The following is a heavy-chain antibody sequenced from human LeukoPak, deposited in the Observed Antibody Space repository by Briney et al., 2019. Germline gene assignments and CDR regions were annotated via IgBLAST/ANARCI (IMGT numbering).Heavy chain of an antibody. CDR2: INGDGSNS. J-gene: IGHJ4*02. V-gene: IGHV3-74*01. CDR1: GFTFTTYW. CDR3: ARAPRVGATSSDY. Sequence: PGGSLRLSCVASGFTFTTYWMHWVRQAPGKGLVWVSRINGDGSNSNYADSVKGRFTISRDNAKNSLYLQMNSLRAEDTAVYYCARAPRVGATSSDYWGQGTLVTVSS. D-gene: IGHD1-26*01.